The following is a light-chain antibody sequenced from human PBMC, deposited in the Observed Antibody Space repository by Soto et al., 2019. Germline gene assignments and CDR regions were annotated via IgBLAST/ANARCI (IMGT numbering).Light chain of an antibody. CDR3: SSYTSSSTLV. CDR1: SSDVGGYNY. J-gene: IGLJ2*01. V-gene: IGLV2-14*01. Sequence: QSALTQPASVSGSPGQAITISCTGTSSDVGGYNYVSWYQQHPGKAPKLMIYDVSNRPLGVSNRVSGSKSGNTTSLTISGLQAEDDADYYCSSYTSSSTLVFGGGTKLA. CDR2: DVS.